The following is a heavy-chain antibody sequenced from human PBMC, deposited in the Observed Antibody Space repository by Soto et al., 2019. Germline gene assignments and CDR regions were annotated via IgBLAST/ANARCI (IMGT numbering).Heavy chain of an antibody. D-gene: IGHD6-19*01. CDR3: ASQRQWLRELDY. CDR1: GYTFTSYG. V-gene: IGHV1-18*01. J-gene: IGHJ4*02. CDR2: ISAYNGNT. Sequence: ASVKVSCKASGYTFTSYGISWVRQAPGQGLEWMGRISAYNGNTNYAQKLQGRVTMTTDTSTSTAYMELRSLRSDDTAVYYCASQRQWLRELDYWGQGTLVTVSS.